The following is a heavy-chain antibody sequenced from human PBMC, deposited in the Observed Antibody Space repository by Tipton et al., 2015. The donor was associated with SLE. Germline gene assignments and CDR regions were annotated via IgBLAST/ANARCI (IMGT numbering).Heavy chain of an antibody. CDR2: INHSGST. CDR1: GGSFSDYY. J-gene: IGHJ4*02. CDR3: ARRLGALDY. D-gene: IGHD3-9*01. V-gene: IGHV4-34*01. Sequence: TLSLTCAVYGGSFSDYYWSWIRQPPGKGLEWIGEINHSGSTNYNPSLKSRVTISVDTSKNQFSLKLSSLTAADTAVYYCARRLGALDYWGQGTLVTVSS.